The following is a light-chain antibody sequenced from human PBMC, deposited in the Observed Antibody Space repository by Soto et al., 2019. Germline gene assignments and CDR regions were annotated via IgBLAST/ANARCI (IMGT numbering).Light chain of an antibody. CDR2: GAS. J-gene: IGKJ5*01. V-gene: IGKV3-20*01. CDR1: QSVISSY. Sequence: EIVMTQSPTILSVSQGDTATRSSRDGQSVISSYLAWYQQKPGQAPRLLIYGASSRATGIPDRFSGSGSGTDFTLTISRLEPEDFAVYYCQQYGSSPMTFGQGTRLEIK. CDR3: QQYGSSPMT.